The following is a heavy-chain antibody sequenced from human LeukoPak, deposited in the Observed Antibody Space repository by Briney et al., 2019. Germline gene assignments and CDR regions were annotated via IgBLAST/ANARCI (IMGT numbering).Heavy chain of an antibody. V-gene: IGHV4-59*06. CDR1: GGSISSYY. Sequence: SETLSLTCTVSGGSISSYYWSWIRQHPGKGLEWIGYIYYSGSTYYNPSLKSRVTISVDTSKNQFSLKLSSVTAADTAVYYCARFIAAARDAFDIWGQGTMVTVSS. CDR2: IYYSGST. D-gene: IGHD6-13*01. CDR3: ARFIAAARDAFDI. J-gene: IGHJ3*02.